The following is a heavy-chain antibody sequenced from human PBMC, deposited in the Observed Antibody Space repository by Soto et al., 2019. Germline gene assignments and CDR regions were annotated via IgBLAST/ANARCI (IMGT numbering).Heavy chain of an antibody. CDR2: IIPIFGTA. D-gene: IGHD3-10*01. CDR3: ARDRDGSGSYYGYYGMDV. Sequence: SVKVSCKASGGTFSSYAISWVRQAPGQGLEWMGGIIPIFGTANYAQKFQGRVTITADKSTSTAYMELSSLRSEDTAVYYCARDRDGSGSYYGYYGMDVWGQGTTVTVSS. V-gene: IGHV1-69*06. CDR1: GGTFSSYA. J-gene: IGHJ6*02.